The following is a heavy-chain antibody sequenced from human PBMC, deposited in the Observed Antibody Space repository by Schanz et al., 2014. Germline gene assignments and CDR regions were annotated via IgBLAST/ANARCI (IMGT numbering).Heavy chain of an antibody. J-gene: IGHJ4*02. CDR3: AKDPSHGDYDYYFDY. D-gene: IGHD3-22*01. V-gene: IGHV3-30-3*01. Sequence: QVQLLQFGGGVVQPGRSLRLSCAASGFTFSSYAMHWVRQAPGKGLEWVALISNDGSIKYYADSVEGRFTISRDNSKNTLYLQMNSLRAVDTAVYYCAKDPSHGDYDYYFDYWGQGTLVTVSS. CDR2: ISNDGSIK. CDR1: GFTFSSYA.